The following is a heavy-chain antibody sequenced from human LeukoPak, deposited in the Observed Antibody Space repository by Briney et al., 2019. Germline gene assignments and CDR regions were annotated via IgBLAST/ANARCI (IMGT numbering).Heavy chain of an antibody. Sequence: ASVKVSCKASGYTFTGYYMHWVRQAPGQGLEWMGWINPNSGGTNYAQKFQGRVTMTRDTSTSTVYMELSSLRSEDTAVYYCARAQYSSGWSPNYWGQGTLVTVSS. D-gene: IGHD6-19*01. V-gene: IGHV1-2*02. CDR1: GYTFTGYY. CDR2: INPNSGGT. CDR3: ARAQYSSGWSPNY. J-gene: IGHJ4*02.